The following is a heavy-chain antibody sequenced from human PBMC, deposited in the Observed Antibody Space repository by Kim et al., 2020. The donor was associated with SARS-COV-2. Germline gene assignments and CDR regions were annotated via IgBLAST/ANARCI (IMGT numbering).Heavy chain of an antibody. CDR3: ARVFRGMDV. CDR2: SGST. V-gene: IGHV4-59*12. D-gene: IGHD3-10*02. Sequence: SGSTKYNPTLKSRVTISVDTSKNQFSLKLNSMTAADTGVYYCARVFRGMDVWGQGTTVIVSS. J-gene: IGHJ6*02.